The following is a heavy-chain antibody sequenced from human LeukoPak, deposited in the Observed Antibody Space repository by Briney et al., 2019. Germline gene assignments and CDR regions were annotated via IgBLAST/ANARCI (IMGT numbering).Heavy chain of an antibody. CDR1: GFTFSSSA. Sequence: PGGSLRLSCIASGFTFSSSAMSWVRQAPGKGLEWVSVIYSGGSTYYADSVKGRCTISRDGSKNTLYLQMNSLRVEDTAVYYCARGLFLSGYLDAFDIWGQGTVVTVSS. CDR2: IYSGGST. J-gene: IGHJ3*02. V-gene: IGHV3-53*01. D-gene: IGHD3-22*01. CDR3: ARGLFLSGYLDAFDI.